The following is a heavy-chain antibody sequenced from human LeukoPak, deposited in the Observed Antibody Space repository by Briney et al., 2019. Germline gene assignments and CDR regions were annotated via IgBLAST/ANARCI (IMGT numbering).Heavy chain of an antibody. CDR3: AKSWDIGLNGDWFDP. Sequence: GGSLRLSCAASGFTVSSNYMSWVRQAPGKGPEWVASIFHDGSDKYFVDSVKGRFTISRDNSKNTLYLQMNSLRAEDTAVYYCAKSWDIGLNGDWFDPWGQGTLVTVSS. CDR2: IFHDGSDK. V-gene: IGHV3-30*18. J-gene: IGHJ5*02. CDR1: GFTVSSNY. D-gene: IGHD2-8*01.